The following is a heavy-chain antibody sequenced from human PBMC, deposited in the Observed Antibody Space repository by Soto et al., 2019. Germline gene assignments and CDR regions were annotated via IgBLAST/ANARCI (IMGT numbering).Heavy chain of an antibody. CDR2: INHSGST. V-gene: IGHV4-34*01. CDR1: GGSFSGYY. D-gene: IGHD1-26*01. CDR3: AVSIVGHAYYGMDV. J-gene: IGHJ6*02. Sequence: QVQLQQWGAGLLKPSETLSLTCAVYGGSFSGYYWSWIRQPPGKGLEWIGEINHSGSTNYNPSLKCRVTISVDTSKNQFSLKLSSVTAADTAVYYCAVSIVGHAYYGMDVWGQGTTVTVSS.